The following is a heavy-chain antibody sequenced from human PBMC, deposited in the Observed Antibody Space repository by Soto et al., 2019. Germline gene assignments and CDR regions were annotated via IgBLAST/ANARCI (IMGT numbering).Heavy chain of an antibody. CDR3: ARESGLITGTTDYYYGMDV. V-gene: IGHV3-33*01. CDR1: GFTFSSYG. Sequence: GSLRLSCAASGFTFSSYGMHWVRQAPGKGLEWVAVIWYDGSNKYYADSVKGRFTISRDNSKNTLYLQMNSLRAEDTAVYYCARESGLITGTTDYYYGMDVWGQGTTVTVSS. CDR2: IWYDGSNK. D-gene: IGHD1-20*01. J-gene: IGHJ6*02.